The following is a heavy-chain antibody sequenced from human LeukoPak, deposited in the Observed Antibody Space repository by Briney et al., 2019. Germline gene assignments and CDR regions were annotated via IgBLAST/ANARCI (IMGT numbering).Heavy chain of an antibody. CDR3: AKGGGSGGTFDY. J-gene: IGHJ4*02. D-gene: IGHD2-15*01. V-gene: IGHV3-13*01. Sequence: PGGSLRLSCAASGFTFIDYDMHWIRQVIGKGLEWVSAIGICGDTHYSGSVKGRFTNTRENAESTLYLQMSSLRAEDTAVYYCAKGGGSGGTFDYWGQGTLVTVSS. CDR1: GFTFIDYD. CDR2: IGICGDT.